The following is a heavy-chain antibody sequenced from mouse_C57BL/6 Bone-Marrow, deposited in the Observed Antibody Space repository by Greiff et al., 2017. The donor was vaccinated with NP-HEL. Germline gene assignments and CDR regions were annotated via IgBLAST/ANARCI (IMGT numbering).Heavy chain of an antibody. CDR2: IDPSDSYT. V-gene: IGHV1-50*01. D-gene: IGHD2-3*01. CDR3: ARGDG. Sequence: QVQLQQPGAELVKPGASVKLSCKASGYTFTSYWMQWVKQRPGQGLEWIGAIDPSDSYTNYNQKFKGKATLTVDTSSSTAYMQLSSLTSEDSAVYYCARGDGWGQGTTLTVSS. CDR1: GYTFTSYW. J-gene: IGHJ2*01.